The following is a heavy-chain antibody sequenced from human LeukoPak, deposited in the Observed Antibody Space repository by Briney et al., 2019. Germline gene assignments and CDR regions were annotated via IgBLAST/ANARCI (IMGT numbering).Heavy chain of an antibody. CDR2: ISSDGDNT. Sequence: QPGGSLRLSCSASGFIFSNYGTYWVRQAPGKGLEFVSAISSDGDNTFYADSVKGRFTISSDNSKNTLYLQTSSLRGEDTAVYYCVRVNDYGDRNLYYFGYWGQGTLVTVSS. CDR3: VRVNDYGDRNLYYFGY. J-gene: IGHJ4*02. D-gene: IGHD4-17*01. CDR1: GFIFSNYG. V-gene: IGHV3-64D*06.